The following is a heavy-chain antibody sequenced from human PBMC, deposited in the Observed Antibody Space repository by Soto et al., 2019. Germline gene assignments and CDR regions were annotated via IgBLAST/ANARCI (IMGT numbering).Heavy chain of an antibody. Sequence: EVQLVESGGGLIQPGGSLRLSCAASGFTVSSNYMSWVRQAPGQGLGGGSGIYSGGSTYYADSVKGRFTITRDNSKNTRYLQMNSLRATDTAVYYCERGSGVSGTKGNDDWGQGTLVTVST. CDR2: IYSGGST. CDR3: ERGSGVSGTKGNDD. CDR1: GFTVSSNY. V-gene: IGHV3-53*01. J-gene: IGHJ4*02. D-gene: IGHD1-7*01.